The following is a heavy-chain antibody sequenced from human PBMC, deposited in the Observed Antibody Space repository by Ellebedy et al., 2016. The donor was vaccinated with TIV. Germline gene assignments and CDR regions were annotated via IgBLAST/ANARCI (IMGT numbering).Heavy chain of an antibody. CDR3: AAAHYYFYGKDV. CDR1: GFPLSSFE. J-gene: IGHJ6*02. V-gene: IGHV3-48*03. Sequence: PGGSLRLSCAASGFPLSSFEFNWVRQSPGKGLEWVSYISSSGTTKYYADSVKGRFTISRDNAKNSLYLQMNSLRAEDTAVYYFAAAHYYFYGKDVWGQGTRVTVSS. CDR2: ISSSGTTK. D-gene: IGHD2-15*01.